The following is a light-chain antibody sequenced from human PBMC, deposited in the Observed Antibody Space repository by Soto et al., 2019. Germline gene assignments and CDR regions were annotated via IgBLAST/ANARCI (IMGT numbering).Light chain of an antibody. Sequence: EIVLTQSPGTLSLSPGEGATLSCRASQSVSSSFLAWYQQKPGQAPRLLIQRASTRATGTPARFSGSGSGTEFTLTISSLQSEDFAVYVCQQYGSSPWTFGQGTKVDIK. J-gene: IGKJ1*01. CDR3: QQYGSSPWT. CDR2: RAS. V-gene: IGKV3-20*01. CDR1: QSVSSSF.